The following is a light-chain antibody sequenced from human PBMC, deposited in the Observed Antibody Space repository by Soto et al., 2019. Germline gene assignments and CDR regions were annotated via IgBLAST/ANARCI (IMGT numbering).Light chain of an antibody. CDR1: QGISNY. V-gene: IGKV1-27*01. Sequence: DIQMTQSPSSLSASVGDRVTITCRSSQGISNYLAWYQQKPGKVPKLLIYAASTLQSGVPSRFSGSGSGTDFTLTIRSLQPEDVATYYCQNYNSAPPFTFGPGTKVDIK. J-gene: IGKJ3*01. CDR3: QNYNSAPPFT. CDR2: AAS.